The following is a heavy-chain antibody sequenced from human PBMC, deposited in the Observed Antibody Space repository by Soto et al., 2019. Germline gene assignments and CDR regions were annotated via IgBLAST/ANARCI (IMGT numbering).Heavy chain of an antibody. D-gene: IGHD3-10*01. CDR2: INPNSGGT. V-gene: IGHV1-2*04. CDR1: GYTFTGYY. CDR3: ARDLMVRGVVAFDI. J-gene: IGHJ3*02. Sequence: ASVKVSCKASGYTFTGYYMHWVRQAPGQGLEWMGWINPNSGGTNYAQKFQGWVTMTRDTSISTAYMELSRLRSDDTAVYYCARDLMVRGVVAFDIWGQGTMVTVSS.